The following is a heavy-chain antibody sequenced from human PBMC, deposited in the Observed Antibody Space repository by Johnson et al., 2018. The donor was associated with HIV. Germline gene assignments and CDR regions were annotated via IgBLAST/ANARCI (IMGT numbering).Heavy chain of an antibody. CDR1: GFTFSSYA. V-gene: IGHV3-30*04. CDR3: ARDMGGVVKEARAFDI. J-gene: IGHJ3*02. Sequence: QMQLVESGGGVVQPGRSLRLSCAASGFTFSSYAMHWARQAPGKGLEWVAVISYDRSNKYYADSVKGRFTISRDNSKNTLYLQMNSLRAEDTAVYYCARDMGGVVKEARAFDIWGQGTMVTVSS. CDR2: ISYDRSNK. D-gene: IGHD3-10*01.